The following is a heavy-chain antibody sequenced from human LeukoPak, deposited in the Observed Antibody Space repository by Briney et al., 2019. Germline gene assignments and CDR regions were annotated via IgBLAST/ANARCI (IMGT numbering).Heavy chain of an antibody. V-gene: IGHV4-38-2*02. CDR2: IYHSGST. J-gene: IGHJ4*02. D-gene: IGHD1-26*01. CDR1: SYSISSGNY. Sequence: SETLSLTCTVSSYSISSGNYWGWIRQSPGKGLEWIESIYHSGSTYYNPSLKSRVTISVDTSKNQFSLKLNSVTAADTAVYYCARARVGAALFDYWGQGTLVTVSS. CDR3: ARARVGAALFDY.